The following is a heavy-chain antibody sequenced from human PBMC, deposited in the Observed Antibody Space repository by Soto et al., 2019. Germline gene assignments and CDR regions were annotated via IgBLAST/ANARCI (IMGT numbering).Heavy chain of an antibody. D-gene: IGHD6-19*01. Sequence: GGSLRLSCASSGFPFVDYAMYWVRQTPGKGLEWVSSISSSSSYIYYADSVKGRFTISRDNAKNSLYLQMNSLRAEDTAVYYCARDTVPYSSGWYYYYYGMDVWGQGTTVTVSS. J-gene: IGHJ6*02. CDR3: ARDTVPYSSGWYYYYYGMDV. CDR2: ISSSSSYI. CDR1: GFPFVDYA. V-gene: IGHV3-21*01.